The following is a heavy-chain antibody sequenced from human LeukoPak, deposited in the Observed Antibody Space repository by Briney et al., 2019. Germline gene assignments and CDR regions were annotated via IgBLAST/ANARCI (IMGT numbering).Heavy chain of an antibody. D-gene: IGHD6-19*01. CDR1: GFTFSSYS. CDR3: AREESSNFGSGWCMDV. J-gene: IGHJ6*02. V-gene: IGHV3-48*04. CDR2: ISSSSSTI. Sequence: GGSLRLSCAGSGFTFSSYSMNWVRQAPGKGLEWVSYISSSSSTIYYADSVKGRFTISRDNAKNSLYLQMNSLRAEDTAVYYCAREESSNFGSGWCMDVWGQGTTVTVSS.